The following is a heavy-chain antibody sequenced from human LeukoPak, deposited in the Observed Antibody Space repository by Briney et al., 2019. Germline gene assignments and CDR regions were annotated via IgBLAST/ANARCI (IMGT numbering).Heavy chain of an antibody. D-gene: IGHD3-10*01. CDR1: GGSISSGDYY. V-gene: IGHV4-30-4*01. CDR3: ARFYYGPSMDAFDS. Sequence: SQTLSLTCTVSGGSISSGDYYWSWLRQPPGKGLEWIGDIYYSGSPYYNPSLTSRVTISVDTSKNQFSLMLSSVTAADTAVYYCARFYYGPSMDAFDSWGQGTMVTASS. J-gene: IGHJ3*02. CDR2: IYYSGSP.